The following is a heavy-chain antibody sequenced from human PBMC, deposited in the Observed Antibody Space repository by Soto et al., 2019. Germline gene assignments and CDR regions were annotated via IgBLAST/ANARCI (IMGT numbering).Heavy chain of an antibody. Sequence: SETLSLTCAVYGGSFSGYYWTWIRQPPGKGLEWIGEINQSGSTNYKPSLTSRVTISVDTSKNQLSLKMSSVTAADTAVYYCARGRTLITGTSFDYWGQGTLVTVSS. CDR3: ARGRTLITGTSFDY. CDR1: GGSFSGYY. CDR2: INQSGST. D-gene: IGHD1-20*01. J-gene: IGHJ4*02. V-gene: IGHV4-34*01.